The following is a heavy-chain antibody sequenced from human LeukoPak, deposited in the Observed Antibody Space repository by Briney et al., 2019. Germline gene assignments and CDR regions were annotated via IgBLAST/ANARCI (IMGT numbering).Heavy chain of an antibody. D-gene: IGHD4-17*01. CDR1: GFTVSSNY. CDR3: ARDLDYGDYVYGY. J-gene: IGHJ4*02. V-gene: IGHV3-66*02. CDR2: IYSGGST. Sequence: GGSLRLSCAASGFTVSSNYMSWVRRAPGKGLEWVSVIYSGGSTYYADSVKGRFTISRDNSKNTLYLQMNSLRAEDTAVYCCARDLDYGDYVYGYWGQGTLVTVSS.